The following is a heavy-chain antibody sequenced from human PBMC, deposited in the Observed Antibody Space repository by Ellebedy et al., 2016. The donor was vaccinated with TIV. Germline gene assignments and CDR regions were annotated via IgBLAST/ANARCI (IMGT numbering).Heavy chain of an antibody. J-gene: IGHJ4*02. D-gene: IGHD3-10*01. Sequence: PGGSLRLSCAASGLAFSSYVMHRVRQVPGKGLEWVAVISYDGSNKHYADSVKGRFTISRDNSNNTLYLQMNSLTVEDSAVYYCARYSGGYFPDYWGQGILVTVSS. V-gene: IGHV3-30*03. CDR1: GLAFSSYV. CDR2: ISYDGSNK. CDR3: ARYSGGYFPDY.